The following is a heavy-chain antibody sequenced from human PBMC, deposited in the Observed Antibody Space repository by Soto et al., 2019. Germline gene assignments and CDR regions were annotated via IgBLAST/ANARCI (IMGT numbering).Heavy chain of an antibody. CDR2: IYSGGYT. Sequence: EVQLVESGGGLIQPGGSLRLSCAVSGFTVSNNYMSWVRQAPGKGLEGVSVIYSGGYTAYGDSVKGRFTISRDNSKNNTYHQRKSRRPPDAAVFYGATQRGGGGYWGQGTLVTVSS. CDR3: ATQRGGGGY. D-gene: IGHD6-25*01. J-gene: IGHJ4*02. CDR1: GFTVSNNY. V-gene: IGHV3-53*01.